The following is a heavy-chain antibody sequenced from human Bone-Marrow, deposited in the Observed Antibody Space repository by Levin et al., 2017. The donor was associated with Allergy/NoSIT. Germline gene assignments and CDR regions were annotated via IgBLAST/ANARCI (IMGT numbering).Heavy chain of an antibody. CDR2: INPNSGGT. Sequence: ASVKVSCKASGYTFTGYYMHWVRQAPGQGLEWMGWINPNSGGTNYAQKFQGRVTMTRDTSISTAYMELSRLRSDDTAVYYCARGPSGSPTSMFDYWGQGTLVTVSS. J-gene: IGHJ4*02. V-gene: IGHV1-2*02. CDR1: GYTFTGYY. CDR3: ARGPSGSPTSMFDY. D-gene: IGHD1-26*01.